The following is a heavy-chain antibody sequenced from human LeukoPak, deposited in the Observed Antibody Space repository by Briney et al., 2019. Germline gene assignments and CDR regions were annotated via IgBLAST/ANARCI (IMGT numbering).Heavy chain of an antibody. J-gene: IGHJ4*02. D-gene: IGHD6-6*01. CDR1: GYRFNAYW. CDR2: IYPDDSDT. CDR3: TRQASMAAPITY. Sequence: GESLKISCKGSGYRFNAYWIAWVRQMPGKGLEWMGIIYPDDSDTRYSPSFQGQVTISADKSISTAYLQWSSLKASDTAIYYCTRQASMAAPITYWGQGTLVTVSS. V-gene: IGHV5-51*01.